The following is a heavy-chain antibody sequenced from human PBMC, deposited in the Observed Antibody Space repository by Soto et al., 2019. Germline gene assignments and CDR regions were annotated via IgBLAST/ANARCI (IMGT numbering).Heavy chain of an antibody. D-gene: IGHD3-16*01. J-gene: IGHJ3*02. CDR1: GYTFTGYY. V-gene: IGHV1-2*02. CDR3: ATDSQIMITFGGVPPGAFDI. CDR2: INPNSGET. Sequence: GASVKVSCKASGYTFTGYYMHWVRQAPGQGLEWMGWINPNSGETIYAQKFQGRVTMTEDTSTDTAYMELSSLRSEDTAVYYCATDSQIMITFGGVPPGAFDIWGQGTMVTVSS.